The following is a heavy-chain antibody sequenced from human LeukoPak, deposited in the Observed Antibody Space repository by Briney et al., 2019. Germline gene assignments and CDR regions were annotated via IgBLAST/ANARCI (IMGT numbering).Heavy chain of an antibody. D-gene: IGHD3-22*01. CDR3: ARDPYYYDSSGYYPYYYGMDV. CDR2: IYYSEST. V-gene: IGHV4-30-4*08. Sequence: TSETLSLTCTVSGGSISSGDYYWSWLRQPPGKGREGIGYIYYSESTYYNPSLKCRVTITVDTSKNQFSLKLGSVTAADTAVYYCARDPYYYDSSGYYPYYYGMDVWGQGTTVTVSS. CDR1: GGSISSGDYY. J-gene: IGHJ6*02.